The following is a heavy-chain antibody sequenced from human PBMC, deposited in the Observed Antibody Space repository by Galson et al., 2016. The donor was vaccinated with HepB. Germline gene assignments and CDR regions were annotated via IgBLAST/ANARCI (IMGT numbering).Heavy chain of an antibody. CDR1: GGTFSNYA. V-gene: IGHV1-69*06. Sequence: SVKVSCKASGGTFSNYAISWVRQAPGQGLEWMGGIIPVFATPNYAQKFQGRVTITADKSTSTAYMELSSLRSEDTAVYYCATGPRFGVVIAWFDPWGQGTLVTVSS. CDR2: IIPVFATP. D-gene: IGHD3-3*01. J-gene: IGHJ5*02. CDR3: ATGPRFGVVIAWFDP.